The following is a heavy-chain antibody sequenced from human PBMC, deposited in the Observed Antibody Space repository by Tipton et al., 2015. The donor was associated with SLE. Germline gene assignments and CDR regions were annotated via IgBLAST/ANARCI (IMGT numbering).Heavy chain of an antibody. CDR3: ARACGSGHQVACDI. CDR2: INHSGST. V-gene: IGHV4-34*01. J-gene: IGHJ3*02. D-gene: IGHD2-15*01. Sequence: TLSLTCAVYGGSFSGYYWSWIRQPPGKGLEWIGEINHSGSTHYNPSLKSRVTISLGTSKNQFSLKLSSVTAADTAVYYCARACGSGHQVACDIWGQGTMVTVSS. CDR1: GGSFSGYY.